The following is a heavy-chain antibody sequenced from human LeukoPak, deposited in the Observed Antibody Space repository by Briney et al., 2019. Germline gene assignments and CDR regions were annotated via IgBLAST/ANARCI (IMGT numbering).Heavy chain of an antibody. V-gene: IGHV4-59*01. J-gene: IGHJ4*02. Sequence: PSETLSPTCTVSGGSISSYYWSWIRQPPGKGLEWIGYFYYSGSTNYNPSLKSRVTISVDTSKNQFSLKLSSVTAADTAVYYCASGPYCSSTSCYGWYVDYWGQGTLVTVSS. CDR2: FYYSGST. D-gene: IGHD2-2*01. CDR1: GGSISSYY. CDR3: ASGPYCSSTSCYGWYVDY.